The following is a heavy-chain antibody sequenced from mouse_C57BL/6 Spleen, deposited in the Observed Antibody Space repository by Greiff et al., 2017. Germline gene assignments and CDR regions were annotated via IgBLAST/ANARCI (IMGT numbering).Heavy chain of an antibody. D-gene: IGHD4-1*01. Sequence: DVHLVESGGGLVQPGGSMKLSCVASGFTFSNYWMNWVRQSPEKGLEWVAQIRLKSDNYATHYAESVKGRFTISRDDSKSSVYLQMNNVRAEDTGIYYCTGTGSFDYWGQGTTLTVSS. CDR3: TGTGSFDY. J-gene: IGHJ2*01. V-gene: IGHV6-3*01. CDR1: GFTFSNYW. CDR2: IRLKSDNYAT.